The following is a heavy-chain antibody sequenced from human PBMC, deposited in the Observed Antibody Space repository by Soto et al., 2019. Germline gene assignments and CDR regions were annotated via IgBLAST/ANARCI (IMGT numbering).Heavy chain of an antibody. V-gene: IGHV1-69*01. CDR1: GGSLTSYP. CDR3: ARGWGLVS. D-gene: IGHD3-16*01. J-gene: IGHJ4*02. CDR2: IIPIHGTT. Sequence: QMEQSGAEVRKPGSSVKVSCKPSGGSLTSYPMAWVRQAPGQGFEWMGGIIPIHGTTEYAQKFQGRVTITADESTNRATLELTGLTTEDTAVYYCARGWGLVSWGQGTLVTVSS.